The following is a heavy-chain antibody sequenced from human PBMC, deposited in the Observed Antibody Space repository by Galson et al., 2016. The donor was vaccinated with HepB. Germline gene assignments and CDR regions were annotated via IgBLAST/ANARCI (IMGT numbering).Heavy chain of an antibody. D-gene: IGHD3-9*01. CDR2: INPNSGGT. CDR1: GYTFTGYY. CDR3: ARGRQFVDWLHDTFDM. J-gene: IGHJ3*02. V-gene: IGHV1-2*02. Sequence: SVKVSCKASGYTFTGYYIHWVRQVPGQGLEWMGWINPNSGGTKYAQKFQGSVTMTRDTSINTAYVERRRLKSDDTAVFYCARGRQFVDWLHDTFDMWGQGTLVTVSS.